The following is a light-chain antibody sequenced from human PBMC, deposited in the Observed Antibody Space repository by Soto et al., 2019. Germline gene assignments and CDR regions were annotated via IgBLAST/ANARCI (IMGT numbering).Light chain of an antibody. Sequence: SYELTQPPSVSVAPGQTASVSCGGDYIETKGVHWYQQKPGQAPVLVVYDDSARPSGIPERFSGSTSGNTATLTISRVEAGDEADYYCQVWDSSSDHYVFATGTKVTAL. CDR3: QVWDSSSDHYV. V-gene: IGLV3-21*02. J-gene: IGLJ1*01. CDR1: YIETKG. CDR2: DDS.